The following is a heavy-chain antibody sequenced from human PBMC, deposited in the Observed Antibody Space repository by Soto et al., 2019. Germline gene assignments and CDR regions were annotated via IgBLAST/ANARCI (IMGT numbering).Heavy chain of an antibody. CDR2: LSGSGGST. Sequence: PGGPLRLSCAASGFTFSSYAMSWVRQAPGKGLEWISALSGSGGSTYYADSVKGRFAISRDNSKNTLYLQMNSLRAGVTAVYYCAKAAANRYCCGGSCSYYYYYYKEVWGKGTTFTVAS. V-gene: IGHV3-23*01. CDR3: AKAAANRYCCGGSCSYYYYYYKEV. CDR1: GFTFSSYA. D-gene: IGHD2-15*01. J-gene: IGHJ6*03.